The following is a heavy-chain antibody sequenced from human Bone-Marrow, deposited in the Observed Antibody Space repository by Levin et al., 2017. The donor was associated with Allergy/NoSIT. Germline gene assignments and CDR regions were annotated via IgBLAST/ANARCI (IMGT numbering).Heavy chain of an antibody. V-gene: IGHV3-30*18. CDR2: ISYDGSNK. CDR3: AKDPGAAGSRYFDY. CDR1: GFTFSSYG. Sequence: AGGSLRPSCAASGFTFSSYGMHWVRQAPGKGLEWVAVISYDGSNKYYADSVKGRFTISRDNSKNTLYLQMNSLRAEDTAVYYCAKDPGAAGSRYFDYWGQGTLVTVSS. D-gene: IGHD6-13*01. J-gene: IGHJ4*02.